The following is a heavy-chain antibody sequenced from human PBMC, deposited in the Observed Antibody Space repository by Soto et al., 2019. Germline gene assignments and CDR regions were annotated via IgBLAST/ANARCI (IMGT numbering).Heavy chain of an antibody. V-gene: IGHV4-30-4*01. D-gene: IGHD3-9*01. J-gene: IGHJ4*02. CDR1: GGSISSGDYY. Sequence: QVQLQESGPGLVKPSQTLSLTCTVSGGSISSGDYYWSWIRQPPGKGLEWIGYIYYSGSTYYNPSLKGRVTRSVDTSTNQSSLKLSSVTAADTAVYYCARAFDILTRYYFDYWGQGTLVTVSS. CDR3: ARAFDILTRYYFDY. CDR2: IYYSGST.